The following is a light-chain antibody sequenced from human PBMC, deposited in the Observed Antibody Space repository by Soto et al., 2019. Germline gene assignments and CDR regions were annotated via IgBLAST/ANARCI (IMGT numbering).Light chain of an antibody. CDR1: QSVSNNY. CDR2: RAS. Sequence: EIVLTQSPGTLSLSPGEGATLSCGASQSVSNNYLAWYQQKPGQSPRLLIYRASTRATGIPDRFSGSGSGTDFTLNINSLDPEDFAVYFCQQYGTSVTLGQGTRLEIK. J-gene: IGKJ5*01. CDR3: QQYGTSVT. V-gene: IGKV3-20*01.